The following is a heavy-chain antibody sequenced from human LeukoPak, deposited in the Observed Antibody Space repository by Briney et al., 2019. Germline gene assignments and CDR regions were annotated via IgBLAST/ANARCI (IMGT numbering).Heavy chain of an antibody. Sequence: VASVKVSCRASGFTFTSSAVQWVRQPRGQRLNGIGWIVVGSGNTNYAQKFQERVTITRDMSTSTAYIELSSLRSEDTAVYYCAAESTDSSGCWGQGTLVTVSS. J-gene: IGHJ4*02. CDR2: IVVGSGNT. CDR1: GFTFTSSA. CDR3: AAESTDSSGC. V-gene: IGHV1-58*01. D-gene: IGHD3-22*01.